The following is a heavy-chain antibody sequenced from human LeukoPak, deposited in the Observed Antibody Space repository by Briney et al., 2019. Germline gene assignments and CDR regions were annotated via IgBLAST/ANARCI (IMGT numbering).Heavy chain of an antibody. CDR2: SNTDGTI. CDR1: GFTFSYYS. V-gene: IGHV3-48*02. CDR3: VRDRDYAFDF. J-gene: IGHJ3*01. Sequence: GGSLRLSCAASGFTFSYYSMNWVRQAPGKGLEWISYSNTDGTISYADSVKGRFTIPRDNAENSLYLQMNSLRDEDTAVYFCVRDRDYAFDFWGQGTMVTVSS.